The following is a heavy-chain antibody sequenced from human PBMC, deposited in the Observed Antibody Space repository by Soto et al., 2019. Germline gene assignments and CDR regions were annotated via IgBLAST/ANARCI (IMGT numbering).Heavy chain of an antibody. CDR2: IHQDGSEK. V-gene: IGHV3-7*01. J-gene: IGHJ3*02. CDR3: ARETHFWHGYYPGRYADAFDI. CDR1: GFTFSTFW. Sequence: GRSLRLSCVASGFTFSTFWMRWVRQAPGAGLEWVANIHQDGSEKDYVDSVRGRFAISRDDTKNSLFLQMNNLRVEDTAVYFCARETHFWHGYYPGRYADAFDIWGQGTVVTVSS. D-gene: IGHD3-3*02.